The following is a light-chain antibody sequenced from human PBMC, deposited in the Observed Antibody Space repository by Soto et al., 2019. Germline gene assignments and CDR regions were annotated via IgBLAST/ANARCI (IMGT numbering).Light chain of an antibody. CDR2: GAS. CDR1: QSVSSN. J-gene: IGKJ5*01. CDR3: QQYNNWLIT. V-gene: IGKV3-15*01. Sequence: EIVLTQSPATLSLSPGESATLSCRASQSVSSNLAWYQQKPGQAPRLLIYGASTRATGIPARFSGSGSGTEFTLTISSLQSEDFAVYYCQQYNNWLITFGQGTRLEIK.